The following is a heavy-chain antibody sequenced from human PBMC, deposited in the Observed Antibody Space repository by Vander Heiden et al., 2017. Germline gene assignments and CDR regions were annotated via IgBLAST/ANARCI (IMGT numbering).Heavy chain of an antibody. CDR3: AKDSGYSSPQNWFDP. V-gene: IGHV3-23*01. CDR2: ISGSGGST. J-gene: IGHJ5*02. CDR1: GFTFSGYA. D-gene: IGHD6-13*01. Sequence: EVQLLESGGGLVQPGGSLRLPCAASGFTFSGYAMSWVRQAPGKGLEWVSAISGSGGSTYYADSVKGRFTISRDNSKNTLYLQMNSLRAEDTAVYYCAKDSGYSSPQNWFDPWGQGTLVTVSS.